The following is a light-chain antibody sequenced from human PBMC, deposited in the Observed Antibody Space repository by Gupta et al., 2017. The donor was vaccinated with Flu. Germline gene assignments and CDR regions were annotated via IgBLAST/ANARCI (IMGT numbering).Light chain of an antibody. V-gene: IGKV3-15*01. CDR2: GAS. Sequence: IVMTQSPATLSVSPGERATLSCRASQSVSRDLAWYQQRPGQAPRLLIYGASTRATGIPARFSGSGSGTEFTLTISSLQSEDFAVYYCQQYNNWPPDTFGLGTKLEIK. CDR1: QSVSRD. CDR3: QQYNNWPPDT. J-gene: IGKJ2*01.